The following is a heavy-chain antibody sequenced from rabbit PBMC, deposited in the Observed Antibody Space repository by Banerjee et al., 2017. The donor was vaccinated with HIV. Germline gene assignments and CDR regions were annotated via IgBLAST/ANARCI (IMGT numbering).Heavy chain of an antibody. V-gene: IGHV1S40*01. CDR3: ARYHSSSDYSFTL. CDR2: IYTGSGFT. J-gene: IGHJ4*01. Sequence: QSLEESGGDLVKPGASLTLTCTASGFSFSGSYWICWVRQAPGKGLEWIGCIYTGSGFTSYASWAKGRFTISKASSTTVTLQMTSLTAADTATYFCARYHSSSDYSFTLWGPGTLVTDS. CDR1: GFSFSGSYW. D-gene: IGHD1-1*01.